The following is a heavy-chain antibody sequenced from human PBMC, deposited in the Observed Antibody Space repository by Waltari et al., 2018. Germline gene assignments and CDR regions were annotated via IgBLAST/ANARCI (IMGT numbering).Heavy chain of an antibody. CDR1: GASIRGSTDY. CDR2: VYYSGST. V-gene: IGHV4-39*07. CDR3: TRVGGPTTDFFYGLDV. D-gene: IGHD3-16*01. Sequence: QLQLQESGPGVVRPSEALSLTFSVYGASIRGSTDYWGWIRQPPGKGLEWIGSVYYSGSTYYSSSLRSRVTISVDTSKNQFSLKLDSVTAADTAVYYCTRVGGPTTDFFYGLDVWGQGTTVTVSS. J-gene: IGHJ6*02.